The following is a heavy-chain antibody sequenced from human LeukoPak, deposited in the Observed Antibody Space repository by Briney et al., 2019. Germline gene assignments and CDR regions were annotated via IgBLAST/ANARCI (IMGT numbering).Heavy chain of an antibody. J-gene: IGHJ4*02. CDR3: ARAGAMVRGVSPDY. Sequence: GGSLTLSCAASGFTFSSYSMHSVRQAPGKGLEYVSAISSNGGSTYYANSVKGRFTISRDNSKNTLYLQMGSLRAEDMAVYYCARAGAMVRGVSPDYWVQGTLVIVSS. D-gene: IGHD3-10*01. V-gene: IGHV3-64*01. CDR1: GFTFSSYS. CDR2: ISSNGGST.